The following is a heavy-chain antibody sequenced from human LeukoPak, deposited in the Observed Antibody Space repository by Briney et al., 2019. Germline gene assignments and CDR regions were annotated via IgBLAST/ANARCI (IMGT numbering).Heavy chain of an antibody. CDR2: IYHSGST. V-gene: IGHV4-30-2*01. Sequence: SETLSLTCAVSGGSISSGGYSWSWIRQPPGKGLEWIGYIYHSGSTYYNPSLKSRVTISVDRSKNQFSLKLSSVTAADMAVYYCARTDFWYYGMDVWGQGTTVTVSS. CDR3: ARTDFWYYGMDV. D-gene: IGHD3/OR15-3a*01. J-gene: IGHJ6*02. CDR1: GGSISSGGYS.